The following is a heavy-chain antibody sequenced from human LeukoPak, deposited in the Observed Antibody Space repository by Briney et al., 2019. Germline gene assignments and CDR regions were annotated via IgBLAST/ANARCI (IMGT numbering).Heavy chain of an antibody. Sequence: GASVKVSYKASGYTFTSYDINWVRQATGQGLEWMGWMNPNSGNTGYAQKFQGRVTITRNTSISTAYMELSSLRAEDTAVYYCARDRYDFWSGYPGAFDIWGQGTMVTVSS. V-gene: IGHV1-8*03. CDR2: MNPNSGNT. CDR1: GYTFTSYD. CDR3: ARDRYDFWSGYPGAFDI. D-gene: IGHD3-3*01. J-gene: IGHJ3*02.